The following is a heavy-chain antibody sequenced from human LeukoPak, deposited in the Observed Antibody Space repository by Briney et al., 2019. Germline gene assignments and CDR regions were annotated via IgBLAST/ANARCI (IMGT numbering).Heavy chain of an antibody. V-gene: IGHV4-59*01. CDR2: IYYSGGT. CDR1: GASITTSY. J-gene: IGHJ4*02. Sequence: SETLSLTCTVSGASITTSYWSWIGQPPGKGLEWIGYIYYSGGTNYNPSLKSRVTISVDTSKNQFSLKLSSVTAADTAVYFCARGPVTLGYFAYWGQGTLVTVSS. D-gene: IGHD4-17*01. CDR3: ARGPVTLGYFAY.